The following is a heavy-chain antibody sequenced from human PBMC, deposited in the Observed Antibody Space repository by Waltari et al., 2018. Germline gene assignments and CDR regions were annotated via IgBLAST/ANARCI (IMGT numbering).Heavy chain of an antibody. Sequence: QLQLQESGPGLVKPSETLSLTCTVSGGSISSSSYYMSWIRQAPGKGLEWVSYISSSGSTIYYADSVKGRFTISRDNAKNSLYLQMNSLRAEDTAVYYCARAEGLVPPFFDYWGQGTLVTVSS. J-gene: IGHJ4*02. V-gene: IGHV3-11*01. CDR2: ISSSGSTI. CDR3: ARAEGLVPPFFDY. D-gene: IGHD3-9*01. CDR1: GGSISSSSYY.